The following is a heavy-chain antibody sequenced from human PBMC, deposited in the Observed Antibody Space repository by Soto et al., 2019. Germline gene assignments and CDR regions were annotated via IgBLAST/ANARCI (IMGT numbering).Heavy chain of an antibody. CDR1: GGTFNNHA. CDR3: VRGNTLEMATILMAKWFYP. D-gene: IGHD5-12*01. Sequence: QVQLAQSGAEVKKPGSSVKVSCKASGGTFNNHAINWVRQAPGQGLEWMGGIIPIFGPSNYAQKFQGRVTINSYEYIRTAYMVLSRLGSDDTAVYYFVRGNTLEMATILMAKWFYPWGQGILVTVSS. V-gene: IGHV1-69*01. J-gene: IGHJ5*02. CDR2: IIPIFGPS.